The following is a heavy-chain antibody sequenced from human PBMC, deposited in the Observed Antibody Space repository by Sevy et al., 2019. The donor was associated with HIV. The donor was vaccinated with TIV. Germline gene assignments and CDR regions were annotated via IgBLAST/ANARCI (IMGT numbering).Heavy chain of an antibody. Sequence: GESLKISCKASGYTFTTYPIGWVRQAPGQGLEWMGWISTYSGETRDAQKFQGRATMTTDTSTSTAYLELRSLRSDDTAVYYCARDSDGSGHYYADYFDYWGQGTPVTVSS. J-gene: IGHJ4*02. V-gene: IGHV1-18*01. D-gene: IGHD3-22*01. CDR2: ISTYSGET. CDR3: ARDSDGSGHYYADYFDY. CDR1: GYTFTTYP.